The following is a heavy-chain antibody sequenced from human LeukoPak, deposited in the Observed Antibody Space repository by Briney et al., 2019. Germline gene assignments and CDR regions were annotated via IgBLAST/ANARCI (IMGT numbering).Heavy chain of an antibody. Sequence: SETLSLTCAVYGGSFNGYYWSWIRQSPGEGLERIGEINDSGVTNCNPSLESRVVLSVDTSKNQFSLRLSSVTAADTAVYYCARRLVDSGASQVSDHWGQGTLVTVSS. CDR1: GGSFNGYY. V-gene: IGHV4-34*01. D-gene: IGHD2-15*01. CDR3: ARRLVDSGASQVSDH. J-gene: IGHJ4*02. CDR2: INDSGVT.